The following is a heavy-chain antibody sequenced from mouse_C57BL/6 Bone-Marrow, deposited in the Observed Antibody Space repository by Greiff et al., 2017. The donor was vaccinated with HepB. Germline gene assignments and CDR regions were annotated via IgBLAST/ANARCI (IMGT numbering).Heavy chain of an antibody. CDR1: GFTFSDYY. D-gene: IGHD2-5*01. CDR2: ISNGGGST. CDR3: ARKSYYSNYEGAMDY. J-gene: IGHJ4*01. V-gene: IGHV5-12*01. Sequence: EVQLVESGGGLVQPGGSLKLSCAASGFTFSDYYMYWVRQTPEKRLEWVAYISNGGGSTYYPDTVKGRFTISRDNAKNTLYLQMSRLKSEDTAMYYCARKSYYSNYEGAMDYWGQGTSVTVSS.